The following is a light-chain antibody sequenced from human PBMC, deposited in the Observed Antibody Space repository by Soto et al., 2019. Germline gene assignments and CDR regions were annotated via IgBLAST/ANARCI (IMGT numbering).Light chain of an antibody. V-gene: IGKV3-15*01. CDR3: HQYENWPKT. CDR1: QSISRN. Sequence: EIVITQSPPTLSASPGERATLSCRASQSISRNLAWFQQKPGQAPSLLIFGASTRAAGIPARFSGSGSGTEFTLTISGLQSEDFAVYFCHQYENWPKTFGQGTKVDI. CDR2: GAS. J-gene: IGKJ1*01.